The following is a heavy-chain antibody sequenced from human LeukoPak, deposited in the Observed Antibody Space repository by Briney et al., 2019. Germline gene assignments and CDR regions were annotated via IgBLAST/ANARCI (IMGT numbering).Heavy chain of an antibody. D-gene: IGHD3-10*01. CDR2: ISAYNGNT. J-gene: IGHJ4*02. CDR1: GYTFTSYG. V-gene: IGHV1-18*01. Sequence: GAPVKVSFKASGYTFTSYGISWVRQAPGQGLEWMGWISAYNGNTNYAQKLQGRVTMTTDTSTSTAYMELRSLRSDDTAVYYCARDEYYFGSGSYFYFDYWGQGTLVTVSS. CDR3: ARDEYYFGSGSYFYFDY.